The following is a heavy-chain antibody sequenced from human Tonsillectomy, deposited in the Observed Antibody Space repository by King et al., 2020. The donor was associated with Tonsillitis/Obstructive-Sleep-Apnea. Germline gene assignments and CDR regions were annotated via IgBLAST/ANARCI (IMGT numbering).Heavy chain of an antibody. CDR2: VYTSGTT. V-gene: IGHV4-4*07. D-gene: IGHD4-17*01. J-gene: IGHJ4*02. CDR1: GGSISTYY. Sequence: QLQESGPGLVKPSETLSLTCSVSGGSISTYYWSWIRQPAGKGLEWIGRVYTSGTTNYNPSLKSRVTMSVDTSKNQFSLRLTSVTAAATAVYYCARTAYGDFLFDYWGQGTLVTVSS. CDR3: ARTAYGDFLFDY.